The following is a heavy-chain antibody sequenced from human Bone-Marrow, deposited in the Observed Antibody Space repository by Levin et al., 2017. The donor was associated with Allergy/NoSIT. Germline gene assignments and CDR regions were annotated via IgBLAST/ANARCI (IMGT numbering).Heavy chain of an antibody. Sequence: ETLSLTCAGSGFTFSRSALTWVRQAPGKGLEWVSAISGSSEDPSYAASVKGRFTISRDNSNNTLYLQMNGLRVDDTAIYYCAKEGIYGAVNWGQGTLVAVSS. J-gene: IGHJ4*02. CDR2: ISGSSEDP. D-gene: IGHD2-21*01. CDR1: GFTFSRSA. CDR3: AKEGIYGAVN. V-gene: IGHV3-23*01.